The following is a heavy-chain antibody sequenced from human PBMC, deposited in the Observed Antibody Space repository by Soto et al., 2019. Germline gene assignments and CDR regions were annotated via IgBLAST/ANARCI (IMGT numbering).Heavy chain of an antibody. CDR1: GFTFSSYA. CDR3: AKEADYLFPYSFDY. J-gene: IGHJ4*02. CDR2: ISGSGTST. V-gene: IGHV3-23*01. Sequence: EVQLLESGGGLVQPGGSLRLSCAASGFTFSSYAMSWVRQAPGRGLEWVSAISGSGTSTNYADSVKGRFTISRDNSKNTLFLQMNTLSAEDTAVYYCAKEADYLFPYSFDYWGQGSLVTVSS. D-gene: IGHD3-10*01.